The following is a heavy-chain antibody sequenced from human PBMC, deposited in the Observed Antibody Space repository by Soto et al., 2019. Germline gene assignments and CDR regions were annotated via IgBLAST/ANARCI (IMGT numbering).Heavy chain of an antibody. J-gene: IGHJ4*02. D-gene: IGHD6-13*01. Sequence: EVQLLESGGGLVQPGGSLRLSCAASGFTFSSYAMSWVRQAPGKGLEWVSAISGSGRSTYYADSVKGRFSISRDNSKNTLYLQMNSLRAADTAVYYCAQEQHYSSSWSEFDYWGQGTLVTVSS. V-gene: IGHV3-23*01. CDR1: GFTFSSYA. CDR2: ISGSGRST. CDR3: AQEQHYSSSWSEFDY.